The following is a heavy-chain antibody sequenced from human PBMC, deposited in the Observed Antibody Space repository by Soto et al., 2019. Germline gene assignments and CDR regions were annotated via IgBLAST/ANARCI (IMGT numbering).Heavy chain of an antibody. CDR3: ARGRAYGDYPLNAFDI. CDR1: SGSISSSNW. D-gene: IGHD4-17*01. CDR2: IYHSGST. J-gene: IGHJ3*02. Sequence: QVQLQESGPGLVKPSGTLSLTCAVSSGSISSSNWWSWVRQPPGKGLEWIGEIYHSGSTNYNPSLKRRVTIAVDKSKNQFALKLSSVTAADTAVYYCARGRAYGDYPLNAFDIWGQGTMVTVSS. V-gene: IGHV4-4*02.